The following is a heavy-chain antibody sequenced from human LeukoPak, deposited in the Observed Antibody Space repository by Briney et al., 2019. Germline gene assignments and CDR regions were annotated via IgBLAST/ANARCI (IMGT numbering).Heavy chain of an antibody. CDR2: IYPSGGT. D-gene: IGHD3-10*01. CDR1: GHSLSSYY. J-gene: IGHJ3*02. Sequence: SETLLLTCRVPGHSLSSYYWSWIRRPAGKGLEWIGRIYPSGGTNYHPAPKSRATMSVDTSKNHCSLKLTSVTAADTAVYYCARDHYYYASGSYAFDIWGQGTMVTVSS. V-gene: IGHV4-4*07. CDR3: ARDHYYYASGSYAFDI.